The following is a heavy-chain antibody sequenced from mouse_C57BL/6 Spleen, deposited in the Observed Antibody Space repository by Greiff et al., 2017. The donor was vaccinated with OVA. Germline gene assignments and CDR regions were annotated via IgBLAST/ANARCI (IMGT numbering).Heavy chain of an antibody. CDR1: GYSITSGYY. J-gene: IGHJ1*03. CDR3: ASRNGYFDV. Sequence: EVKLMESGPGLVKPSQSLSLTCSVTGYSITSGYYWNWIRQFPGNKLEWMGYISYDGSNNYNPSLKNRISITRDTSKNQFFLKLNSVTTEDTATYYCASRNGYFDVWGTGTTVTVSS. V-gene: IGHV3-6*01. CDR2: ISYDGSN.